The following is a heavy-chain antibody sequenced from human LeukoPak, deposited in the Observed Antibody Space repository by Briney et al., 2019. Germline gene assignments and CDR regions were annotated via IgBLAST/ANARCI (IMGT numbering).Heavy chain of an antibody. D-gene: IGHD3-22*01. Sequence: GGSLRLSCAASGFSLSSYAMSWVRQAPGKVLEWVSAISSTDAGTYHADSVKGRFTISRDNSKNTLNLQMNSLRAEDTAVYYCAKDPTHYRVWDYYETIGLSYWGQGTLVTVSS. CDR3: AKDPTHYRVWDYYETIGLSY. CDR2: ISSTDAGT. CDR1: GFSLSSYA. J-gene: IGHJ4*02. V-gene: IGHV3-23*01.